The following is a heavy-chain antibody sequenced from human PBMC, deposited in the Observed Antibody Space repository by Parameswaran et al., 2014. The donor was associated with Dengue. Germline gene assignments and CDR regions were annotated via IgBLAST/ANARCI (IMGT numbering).Heavy chain of an antibody. D-gene: IGHD6-19*01. V-gene: IGHV3-21*01. CDR2: ISSSSSYI. CDR3: ARDNQVAVGLHGFDP. Sequence: VRQAPGKGLEWVSSISSSSSYIYYADSVKGRFTISRDNAKNSLYLQMNSLRAEDTAVYYCARDNQVAVGLHGFDPWARNLVTVSS. J-gene: IGHJ5*02.